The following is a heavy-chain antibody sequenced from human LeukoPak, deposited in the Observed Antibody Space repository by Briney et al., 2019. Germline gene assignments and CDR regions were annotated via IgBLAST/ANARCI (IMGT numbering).Heavy chain of an antibody. D-gene: IGHD1-7*01. Sequence: SVKVSCKASGGTFSSYAISWVRQAPGQGLERMGRIIPIFGTANYAQKFQGRVTITADKSTSTAYMELSSLRSEDTAVYYCARADNWNYGGDWFDPWGQGTLVTGSS. CDR1: GGTFSSYA. CDR2: IIPIFGTA. CDR3: ARADNWNYGGDWFDP. V-gene: IGHV1-69*06. J-gene: IGHJ5*02.